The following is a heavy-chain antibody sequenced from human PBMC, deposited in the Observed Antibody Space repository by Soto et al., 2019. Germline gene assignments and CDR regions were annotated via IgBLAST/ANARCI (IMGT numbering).Heavy chain of an antibody. CDR3: ARAVITMVRGVITTDYYYYGMDV. D-gene: IGHD3-10*01. J-gene: IGHJ6*02. CDR1: GDSVSSNSAA. CDR2: TYYRSKWYN. V-gene: IGHV6-1*01. Sequence: PSQTLSLTCAISGDSVSSNSAAWNWIRQSPSRGLEWLGRTYYRSKWYNDYAVSVKSRITINPDTSKNQFSLQLNSVTPEDTAVYYCARAVITMVRGVITTDYYYYGMDVWGQGTTVTVSS.